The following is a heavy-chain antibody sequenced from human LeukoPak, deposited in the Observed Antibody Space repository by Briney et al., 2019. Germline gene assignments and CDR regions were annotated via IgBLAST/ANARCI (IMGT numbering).Heavy chain of an antibody. CDR3: ARDRGVVAAWWFDP. D-gene: IGHD2-15*01. Sequence: ASVKVSCKASGYTFTGYYMHWVRQAPGQGLEWMGWINPNSGGTNYAQKFQGRVTMTRDTSISTAYMELSRLRSDDTAVYYCARDRGVVAAWWFDPWGQGTLVTVSS. J-gene: IGHJ5*02. CDR2: INPNSGGT. V-gene: IGHV1-2*02. CDR1: GYTFTGYY.